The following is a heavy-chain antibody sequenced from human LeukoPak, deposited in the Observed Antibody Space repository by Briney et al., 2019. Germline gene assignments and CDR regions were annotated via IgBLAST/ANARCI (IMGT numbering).Heavy chain of an antibody. D-gene: IGHD6-13*01. Sequence: GASVKASCKAATHTFTSYYMHCERHAHGQGLEWMGIINPSGGGTSYAQKCQGRVTLTRATSTSTVYVEVSSLRSEDRAVYCCGRDTHSSSWSDYSGPGALVTVSS. CDR1: THTFTSYY. V-gene: IGHV1-46*01. J-gene: IGHJ4*02. CDR2: INPSGGGT. CDR3: GRDTHSSSWSDY.